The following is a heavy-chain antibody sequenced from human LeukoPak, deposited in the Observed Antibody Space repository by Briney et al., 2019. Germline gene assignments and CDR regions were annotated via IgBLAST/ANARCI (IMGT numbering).Heavy chain of an antibody. D-gene: IGHD2-2*01. V-gene: IGHV3-30*02. CDR3: AKGCSTSCYYDLDY. CDR1: GFTFSSYG. CDR2: IRYDGSNK. J-gene: IGHJ4*02. Sequence: GGSLRLSCAASGFTFSSYGMHWVRQAPGKGLEWVAFIRYDGSNKYYADSVKGRFTISRDNSKNTLYLQMNSLRAEDTAVYYCAKGCSTSCYYDLDYWGQGTLVTVSS.